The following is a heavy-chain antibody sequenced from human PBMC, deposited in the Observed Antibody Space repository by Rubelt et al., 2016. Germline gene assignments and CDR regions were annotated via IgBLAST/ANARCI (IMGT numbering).Heavy chain of an antibody. CDR3: ARGGAYYGY. CDR1: GFTFSSYA. CDR2: ISGSGGST. Sequence: VQLVESGGGVVQPGGSLRLSCAASGFTFSSYAMSWVRQAPGKGLEWVSAISGSGGSTYYADSVNGRFTISRDNAKNSLFLQMNSLRAEDTAVYYCARGGAYYGYWGQGTLVTVSS. J-gene: IGHJ4*02. D-gene: IGHD3-16*01. V-gene: IGHV3-23*04.